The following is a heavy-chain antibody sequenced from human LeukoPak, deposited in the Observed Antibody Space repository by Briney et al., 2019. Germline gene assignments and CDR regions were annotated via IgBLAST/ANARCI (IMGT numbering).Heavy chain of an antibody. D-gene: IGHD3-3*01. J-gene: IGHJ6*02. CDR1: GFTFSSYW. CDR3: ARGRGDPGVTTFGVVIHYYYYGMDV. Sequence: GGSLRLSCAASGFTFSSYWMSWVRQAPGKGLEWVANIKQDGSEKYYVDSVKGRFTISRDNAKNSLYLQMNSLRAEDTAVYYCARGRGDPGVTTFGVVIHYYYYGMDVWGQGTTVTVSS. V-gene: IGHV3-7*01. CDR2: IKQDGSEK.